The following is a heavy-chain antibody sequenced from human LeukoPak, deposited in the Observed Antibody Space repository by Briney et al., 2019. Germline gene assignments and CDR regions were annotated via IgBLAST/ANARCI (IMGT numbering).Heavy chain of an antibody. CDR3: AREYDFWSGYLADY. CDR1: GFTFSKYW. CDR2: IKQDGSEK. D-gene: IGHD3-3*01. J-gene: IGHJ4*02. Sequence: GGSLRLSCAASGFTFSKYWMSWVRQAPGKGLEWVANIKQDGSEKYYVDSVKGRFTISRDNAKNSLYLQMNSLRAEDTAVYYCAREYDFWSGYLADYWGQGTLVTVSS. V-gene: IGHV3-7*01.